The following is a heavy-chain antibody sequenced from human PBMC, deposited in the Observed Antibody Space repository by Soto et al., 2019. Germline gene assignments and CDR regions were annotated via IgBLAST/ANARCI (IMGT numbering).Heavy chain of an antibody. CDR3: GRCTSTSCHLGSDY. V-gene: IGHV3-30-3*01. CDR1: GFTFSSYA. CDR2: ISCDGSNK. J-gene: IGHJ4*02. Sequence: GGSLRLSCAASGFTFSSYAMNWVRQAPGKGLEWVALISCDGSNKYYADSVRGRFTISRDSSTNTLFLQMNSLRAADTAVYYCGRCTSTSCHLGSDYWGQGTLVTVLL. D-gene: IGHD2-2*01.